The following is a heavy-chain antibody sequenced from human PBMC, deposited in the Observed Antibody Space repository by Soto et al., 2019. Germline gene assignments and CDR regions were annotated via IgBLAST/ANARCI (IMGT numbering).Heavy chain of an antibody. Sequence: QVQLVESGGGVVQPGRSLRLSCAASGFAFSRYAMHWVRQAPGKGLEWVAVISYDGSNKYYADSVKGRFPISRDNSKNTLDLQMNSRRAEDKAVYYCARDLSGSGDWGQGTLVTVSS. CDR1: GFAFSRYA. J-gene: IGHJ4*02. D-gene: IGHD3-10*01. V-gene: IGHV3-30-3*01. CDR2: ISYDGSNK. CDR3: ARDLSGSGD.